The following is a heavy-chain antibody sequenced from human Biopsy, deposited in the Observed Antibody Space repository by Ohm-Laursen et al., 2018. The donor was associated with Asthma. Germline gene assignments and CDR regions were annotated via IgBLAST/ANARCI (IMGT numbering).Heavy chain of an antibody. Sequence: SLRLSCSASGFTFSNFGMHWVRQAPGKGLEWVALISSDVKEWYADSVKGRFTISRDNSKNTLDLQMNSLRGDDTAVYYCVRWRSGYPDHYSDFWGLGTLVTVSS. D-gene: IGHD2-21*01. CDR3: VRWRSGYPDHYSDF. CDR2: ISSDVKE. CDR1: GFTFSNFG. J-gene: IGHJ4*02. V-gene: IGHV3-30*03.